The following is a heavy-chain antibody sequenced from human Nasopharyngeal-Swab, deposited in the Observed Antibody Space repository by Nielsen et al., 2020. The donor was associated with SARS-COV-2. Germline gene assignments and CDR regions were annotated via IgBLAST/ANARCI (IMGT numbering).Heavy chain of an antibody. CDR2: IYYSGNT. Sequence: LRLSCTVSGGSISSGGCCWSWIRQLPGKGLDWIGYIYYSGNTYHNPSLKSRVTISVDTSKNQFSLKLSSVTAADTAVYYCARHLRDGVVVAAPYYFDYRGQGTLVTVSS. CDR1: GGSISSGGCC. CDR3: ARHLRDGVVVAAPYYFDY. D-gene: IGHD2-15*01. V-gene: IGHV4-30-4*08. J-gene: IGHJ4*02.